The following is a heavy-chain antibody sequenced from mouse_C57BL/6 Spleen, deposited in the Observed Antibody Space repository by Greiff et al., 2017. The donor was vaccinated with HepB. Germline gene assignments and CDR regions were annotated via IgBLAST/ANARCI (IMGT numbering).Heavy chain of an antibody. Sequence: QLQQSGAELARPGASVKMSCKASGYTFTSYTMHWVKQRPGQGLEWIGYINPSSGYTKYNQKFKDKATLTADKSSSTAYMQLSSLTSEDSAVYYCARETDYSLFAYWGQGTLVTVSA. CDR1: GYTFTSYT. CDR3: ARETDYSLFAY. D-gene: IGHD2-12*01. CDR2: INPSSGYT. V-gene: IGHV1-4*01. J-gene: IGHJ3*01.